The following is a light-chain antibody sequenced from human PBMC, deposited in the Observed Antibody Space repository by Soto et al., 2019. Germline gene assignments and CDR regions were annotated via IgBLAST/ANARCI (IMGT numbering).Light chain of an antibody. CDR3: QQYNNWPPYT. CDR1: QSVSSN. V-gene: IGKV3-15*01. J-gene: IGKJ2*01. Sequence: EKVMTQSPATLSVSPGERATLSCRASQSVSSNLAWYQQKPGQAPRLLIYGASTRATGIPARFSGSGSGTECPLTISSLQSEDFAVYYCQQYNNWPPYTFGQGTKLEIK. CDR2: GAS.